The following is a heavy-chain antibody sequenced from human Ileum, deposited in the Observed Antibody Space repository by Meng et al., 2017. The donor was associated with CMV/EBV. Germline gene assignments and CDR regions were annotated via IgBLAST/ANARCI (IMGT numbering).Heavy chain of an antibody. D-gene: IGHD6-6*01. CDR3: ARPRDRGAARPNYFDY. V-gene: IGHV4-39*07. J-gene: IGHJ4*02. CDR2: MYYSGGT. Sequence: SETLFLTCSVSGGSISSSRYYWGWIRQPPGKGLEWIGNMYYSGGTYYNPSLKSRVTISMDTSNNQFSLRLSSVTAADTAVYFCARPRDRGAARPNYFDYWGQGTLVTVSS. CDR1: GGSISSSRYY.